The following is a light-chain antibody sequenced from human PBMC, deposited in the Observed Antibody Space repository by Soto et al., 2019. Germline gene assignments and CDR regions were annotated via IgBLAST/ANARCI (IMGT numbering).Light chain of an antibody. V-gene: IGKV3-15*01. CDR2: GAS. CDR1: QSVSSN. J-gene: IGKJ5*01. Sequence: EIVMTQSPATLSVSPGERATLSCRASQSVSSNLAWSQQKPGQAPRLLIYGASIRATGIPARFSGSGSGTECTLTISSLQSEDFPVYYCQQYNNWPPFNFGQGTRLEIK. CDR3: QQYNNWPPFN.